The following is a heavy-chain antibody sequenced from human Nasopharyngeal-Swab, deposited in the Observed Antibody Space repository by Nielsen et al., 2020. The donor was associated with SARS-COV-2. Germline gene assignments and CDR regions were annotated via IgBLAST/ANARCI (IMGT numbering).Heavy chain of an antibody. CDR3: ARGGSNWYNYYGMDV. CDR1: GITFSSYT. Sequence: GESLKISCVASGITFSSYTMNWVRQAPGKGLEWVSSISLSGTYIYYADSLKGRFTISRDNAKNSLYLQMNSLRAEDTAIYYCARGGSNWYNYYGMDVWGQGTTVTVSS. D-gene: IGHD6-13*01. V-gene: IGHV3-21*01. J-gene: IGHJ6*02. CDR2: ISLSGTYI.